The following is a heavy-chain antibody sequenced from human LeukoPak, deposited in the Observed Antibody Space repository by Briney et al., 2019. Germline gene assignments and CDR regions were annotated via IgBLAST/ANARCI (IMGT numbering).Heavy chain of an antibody. D-gene: IGHD5-12*01. V-gene: IGHV1-2*02. CDR2: INPNSGGT. CDR1: GYTFTGYY. Sequence: ASVTVSRKASGYTFTGYYMHWVRQAPGQGLEWMGWINPNSGGTNYAQKFQGRVTMTRDTSISTAYMELNRVRSDDTAVYYCALWEIVQYAFDFWGQGTMVTVSS. J-gene: IGHJ3*01. CDR3: ALWEIVQYAFDF.